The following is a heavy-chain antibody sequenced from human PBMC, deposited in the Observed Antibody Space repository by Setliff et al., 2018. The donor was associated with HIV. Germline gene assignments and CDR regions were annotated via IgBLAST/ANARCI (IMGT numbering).Heavy chain of an antibody. Sequence: GGSLRLSCAASGFTFNKAWMNWVRQAPGKGLEWVGRIKSKPDGGTTDYAAPVKGRFTISIDDSKTTLYLQMNSLKTEDSAVYYCTTLVGVNPWHDAFDIWGQGTMVTVSS. J-gene: IGHJ3*02. CDR2: IKSKPDGGTT. V-gene: IGHV3-15*07. CDR1: GFTFNKAW. D-gene: IGHD1-26*01. CDR3: TTLVGVNPWHDAFDI.